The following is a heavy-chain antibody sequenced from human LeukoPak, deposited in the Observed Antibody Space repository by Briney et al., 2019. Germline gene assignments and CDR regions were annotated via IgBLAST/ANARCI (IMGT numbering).Heavy chain of an antibody. CDR2: IIPILGIA. D-gene: IGHD3-9*01. Sequence: ASVKVSRKASGGTFSSYAISWVRQAPGQGLEWTGRIIPILGIANYAQKFQGRVTITADKSTSTAYMELSSLRSEDTAVYYCARGDILTGYDFGYWGQGTLVTVSS. CDR1: GGTFSSYA. V-gene: IGHV1-69*04. J-gene: IGHJ4*02. CDR3: ARGDILTGYDFGY.